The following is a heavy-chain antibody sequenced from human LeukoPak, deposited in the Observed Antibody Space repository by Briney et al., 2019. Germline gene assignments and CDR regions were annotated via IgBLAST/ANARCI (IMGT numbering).Heavy chain of an antibody. V-gene: IGHV3-21*01. CDR3: ARDAASGSYWTFDY. Sequence: GGSLRLSCAASGFTFSSYAMSWVRQAPGKGLEWVSSISSSSSYIYYADSVKGRFTISRDNAKNSLYLQMNSLRAEDTAVYYCARDAASGSYWTFDYWGQGTLVTVSS. D-gene: IGHD1-26*01. CDR2: ISSSSSYI. CDR1: GFTFSSYA. J-gene: IGHJ4*02.